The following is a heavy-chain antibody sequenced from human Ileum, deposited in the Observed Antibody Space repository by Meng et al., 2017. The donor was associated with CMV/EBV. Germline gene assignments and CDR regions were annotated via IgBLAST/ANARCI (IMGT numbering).Heavy chain of an antibody. J-gene: IGHJ4*02. CDR2: INPVSGDT. CDR1: GYAFTNYD. V-gene: IGHV1-2*02. D-gene: IGHD3-16*01. Sequence: QVQLVQSGAKLEKPGASVTVSCKPSGYAFTNYDLHWVRRAPGQGLEWMGWINPVSGDTNYAQNFQDTVTLTRDASINTAYMELRGLRLDDTAVYFCARGANYASYRVDYWGQGTLVTVSS. CDR3: ARGANYASYRVDY.